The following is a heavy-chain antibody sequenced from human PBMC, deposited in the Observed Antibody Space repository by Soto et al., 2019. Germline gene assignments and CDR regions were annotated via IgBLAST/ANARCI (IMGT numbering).Heavy chain of an antibody. V-gene: IGHV4-34*01. CDR1: GGSFSGYY. CDR3: ARDKITGLFDY. D-gene: IGHD2-8*02. Sequence: QVQLQQWGAGLLKPSETLSLTCAVYGGSFSGYYWTWIRQHPGTGLEWIGEINHSGSTNYNPSLKRRVTISVEPSKNQFSLKLTSVTAADTAVYYCARDKITGLFDYWCQGTLVTVSS. J-gene: IGHJ4*02. CDR2: INHSGST.